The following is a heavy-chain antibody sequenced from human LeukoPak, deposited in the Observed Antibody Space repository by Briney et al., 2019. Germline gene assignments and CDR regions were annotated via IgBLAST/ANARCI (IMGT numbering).Heavy chain of an antibody. V-gene: IGHV3-21*01. J-gene: IGHJ4*02. Sequence: PGGSLRLSCAASGFTFSRYWMHWLRQAPGKGLEWVSSISSSSSYIYYADSVKGRFTISRDNAKNSLYLQMNSLRAEDTAVYYCAREFGDYFDYWGQGTLVTVSS. D-gene: IGHD3-10*01. CDR2: ISSSSSYI. CDR3: AREFGDYFDY. CDR1: GFTFSRYW.